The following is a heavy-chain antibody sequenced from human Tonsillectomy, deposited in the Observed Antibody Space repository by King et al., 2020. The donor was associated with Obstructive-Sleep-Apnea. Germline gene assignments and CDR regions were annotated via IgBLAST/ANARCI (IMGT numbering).Heavy chain of an antibody. CDR1: GYSFSSYW. J-gene: IGHJ6*02. D-gene: IGHD6-6*01. Sequence: QLVQSGAEVKKPGESLKISCQGSGYSFSSYWIVWVRQMPGKGLEWMGIINPGDSETRYSPAFQDQVAISADKSISTAYLQWSSLKASDTGTYYCARQEYSSSVYYFYYGMDIWGQGTTITVSS. CDR2: INPGDSET. V-gene: IGHV5-51*01. CDR3: ARQEYSSSVYYFYYGMDI.